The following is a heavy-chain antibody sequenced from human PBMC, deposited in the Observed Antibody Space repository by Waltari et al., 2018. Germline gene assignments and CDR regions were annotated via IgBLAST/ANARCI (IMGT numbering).Heavy chain of an antibody. D-gene: IGHD3-16*02. V-gene: IGHV4-38-2*01. CDR1: GYSISNGYY. CDR2: VFRSGSS. CDR3: ATVDTFGGIMVARFDY. Sequence: QVQLRESGPGLVKPSETLSLTCAVSGYSISNGYYWGWIRQPPGKGLEDVGRVFRSGSSYYNAALKSRVTISLDTSKNQFSLKLNSVTAADTALYYCATVDTFGGIMVARFDYWGQGILVTVSS. J-gene: IGHJ4*02.